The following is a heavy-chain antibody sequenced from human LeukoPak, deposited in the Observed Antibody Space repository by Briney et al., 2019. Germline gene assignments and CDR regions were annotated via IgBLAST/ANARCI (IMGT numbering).Heavy chain of an antibody. V-gene: IGHV4-59*01. J-gene: IGHJ4*02. Sequence: PSETLSLTCTVSGGSISSYYWSWIRQPPGKGLEWIGYIYYSGSTNYNPSLKSRVTISVDTSKNQFSLKLSSVTAADTAVYYCARGLFGVVRAYYFDYWGQGTLVTVSS. CDR1: GGSISSYY. CDR2: IYYSGST. CDR3: ARGLFGVVRAYYFDY. D-gene: IGHD3-3*01.